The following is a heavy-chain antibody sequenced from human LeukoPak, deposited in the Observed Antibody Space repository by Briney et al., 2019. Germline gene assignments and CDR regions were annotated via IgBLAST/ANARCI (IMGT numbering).Heavy chain of an antibody. CDR3: VRADSSGYPGTPNIDP. D-gene: IGHD3-22*01. CDR1: GGTFSSYA. Sequence: SVKVSCKASGGTFSSYAISWVRQAPGQGLEWMGGITPIFGTANYAQKFQGRVTITADESTSTAYMELSSLRSEDTAVYYCVRADSSGYPGTPNIDPWGQGTLVTVSS. V-gene: IGHV1-69*01. J-gene: IGHJ5*02. CDR2: ITPIFGTA.